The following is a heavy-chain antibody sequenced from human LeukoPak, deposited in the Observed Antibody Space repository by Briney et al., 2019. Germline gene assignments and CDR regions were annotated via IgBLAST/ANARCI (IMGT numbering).Heavy chain of an antibody. V-gene: IGHV4-59*01. CDR3: ARSAYYYDGSDYYYFDY. D-gene: IGHD3-22*01. CDR1: GGSISSSY. CDR2: IYYSAST. J-gene: IGHJ4*02. Sequence: SETLSLTCTVSGGSISSSYWSWIRQPPGKGLEWIGYIYYSASTSYNPSLKSRVTISVDTSKNQFSLKLSSMTAADTAVYYCARSAYYYDGSDYYYFDYWGQGTLVTVSS.